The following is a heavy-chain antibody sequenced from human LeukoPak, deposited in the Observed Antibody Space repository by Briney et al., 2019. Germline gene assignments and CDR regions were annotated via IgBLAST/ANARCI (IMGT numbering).Heavy chain of an antibody. J-gene: IGHJ3*02. V-gene: IGHV3-53*01. Sequence: GGSLRLSCAASGFTVSSNYMSWVRQAPGKGLEWVSVIYSGGSTYYADSVKGRFTISRDNSKNTLYLQMNSLTAEDTAVYYCAREVGSSRAFDIWGQGTMVTVSS. D-gene: IGHD3-10*01. CDR3: AREVGSSRAFDI. CDR1: GFTVSSNY. CDR2: IYSGGST.